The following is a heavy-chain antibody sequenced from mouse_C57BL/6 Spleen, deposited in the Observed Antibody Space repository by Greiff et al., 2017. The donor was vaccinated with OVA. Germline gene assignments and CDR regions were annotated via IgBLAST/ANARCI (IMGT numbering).Heavy chain of an antibody. CDR1: GYTFTSYG. V-gene: IGHV1-81*01. CDR3: ARGGYYGSNYAMDY. J-gene: IGHJ4*01. D-gene: IGHD1-1*01. Sequence: VQLQQSGAELARPGASVKLSCKASGYTFTSYGISWVKQRTGQGLEWIGEIYPRSGNTYYNEKFKGKATLTADKSSSTAYIELRSLTSEDSAVYFCARGGYYGSNYAMDYWGQGTSVTVSS. CDR2: IYPRSGNT.